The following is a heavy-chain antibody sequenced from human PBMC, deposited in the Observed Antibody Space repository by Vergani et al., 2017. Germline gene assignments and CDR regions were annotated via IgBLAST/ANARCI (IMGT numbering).Heavy chain of an antibody. Sequence: QVTLKESGPVLVKPTETLTLTCTLSGFSFSTATMGVSWIRQPPGKALEWLAHIFSNDEKSYSTSLKSRLTTSKDTSKSQVVLTMTNMDPVDTATYYCARLHGPSGYYDFDYWGQGILVTVSS. D-gene: IGHD3-22*01. J-gene: IGHJ4*02. CDR1: GFSFSTATMG. CDR2: IFSNDEK. CDR3: ARLHGPSGYYDFDY. V-gene: IGHV2-26*01.